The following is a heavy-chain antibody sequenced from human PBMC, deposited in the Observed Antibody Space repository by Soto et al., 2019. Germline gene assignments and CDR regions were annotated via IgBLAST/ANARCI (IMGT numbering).Heavy chain of an antibody. CDR1: GGTFSSYA. J-gene: IGHJ3*02. CDR2: IIPIFGTA. CDR3: AREWGGATYYYDSSGSPHAFDI. D-gene: IGHD3-22*01. Sequence: ASVKVSCKASGGTFSSYAISWVRQAPGQGLEWMGGIIPIFGTANYAQKFQGRVTITADESTSTAYMELSSLRSEDTAVYYCAREWGGATYYYDSSGSPHAFDIWGQGTMVTVSS. V-gene: IGHV1-69*13.